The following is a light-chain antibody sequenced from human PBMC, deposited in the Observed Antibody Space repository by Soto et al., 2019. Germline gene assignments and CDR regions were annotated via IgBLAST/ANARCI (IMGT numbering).Light chain of an antibody. CDR2: SND. V-gene: IGLV1-44*01. CDR1: TSNIGTNT. J-gene: IGLJ2*01. CDR3: ATWDDSLNVV. Sequence: QSVLTQSPSASGTPGQRVSNSCSGSTSNIGTNTVSWYQHVPGTAPKLLIYSNDQRPSAVPGRFSGSKSGTSASLAISGLLSEDEADYYCATWDDSLNVVFGGGTKVTVL.